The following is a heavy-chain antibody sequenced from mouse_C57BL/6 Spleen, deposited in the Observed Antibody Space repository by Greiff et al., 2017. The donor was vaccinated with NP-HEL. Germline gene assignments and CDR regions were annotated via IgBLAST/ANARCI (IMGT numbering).Heavy chain of an antibody. Sequence: EVQLQQSGPELVKPGASVKLSCKASGYTFTDYNMDWVKQSHGQSLEWIGDINPNNGGTIYNQKFKGKATLTVDKSSSTAYMELRSLTSEDTAVYYCARELGQTGFAYWGQGTLVTVSA. CDR3: ARELGQTGFAY. V-gene: IGHV1-18*01. J-gene: IGHJ3*01. CDR1: GYTFTDYN. CDR2: INPNNGGT. D-gene: IGHD4-1*01.